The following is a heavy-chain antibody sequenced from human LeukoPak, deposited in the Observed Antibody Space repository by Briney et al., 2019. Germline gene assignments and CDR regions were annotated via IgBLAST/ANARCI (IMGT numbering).Heavy chain of an antibody. CDR3: ARRRVLLLDWPRGGRMAAAGYFDY. CDR1: GGSISSSSYY. V-gene: IGHV4-39*01. Sequence: SETLSLTCTVSGGSISSSSYYWGWIRQPPGKGLEWIGSIYYSGSTYYNPSLKSRVTISVDTSKNQFSLKLSSVTAADTAVYYCARRRVLLLDWPRGGRMAAAGYFDYWGQGTLVTVSS. D-gene: IGHD6-13*01. J-gene: IGHJ4*02. CDR2: IYYSGST.